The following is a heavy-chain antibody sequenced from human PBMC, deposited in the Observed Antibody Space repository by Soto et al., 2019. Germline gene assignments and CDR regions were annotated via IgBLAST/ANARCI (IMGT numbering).Heavy chain of an antibody. J-gene: IGHJ4*02. CDR2: ISAYNGNT. CDR3: GRESPEYYCDY. Sequence: ASVKVSCKASGYTFTSYGISWVRQAPGQGLEWMGWISAYNGNTKYAQKLQGRVTMTTDTSTSTAYMELRSLRAEDTAVYYCGRESPEYYCDYWGLGTLVTVSS. V-gene: IGHV1-18*01. CDR1: GYTFTSYG.